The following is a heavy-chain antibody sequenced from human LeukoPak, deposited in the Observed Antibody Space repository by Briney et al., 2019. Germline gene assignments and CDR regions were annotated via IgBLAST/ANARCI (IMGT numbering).Heavy chain of an antibody. Sequence: GGSLRLSCAASGFTFSDYCMSWIRQAPGKGLEWVSYISSSSSYTNYADSVKGRFTISRDNAKNSLYLQMNSLRAEDTAVYYCARAADCSGGSCYSGWYFDYWGQGTLVTVSS. CDR3: ARAADCSGGSCYSGWYFDY. CDR2: ISSSSSYT. J-gene: IGHJ4*02. V-gene: IGHV3-11*05. D-gene: IGHD2-15*01. CDR1: GFTFSDYC.